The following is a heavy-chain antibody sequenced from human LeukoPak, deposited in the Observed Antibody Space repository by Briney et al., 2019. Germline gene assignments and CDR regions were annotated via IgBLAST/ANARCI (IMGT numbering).Heavy chain of an antibody. CDR1: GFTFDDYA. V-gene: IGHV3-9*03. J-gene: IGHJ5*02. CDR3: SEGRRTGDYDFWSGPIGGFDP. D-gene: IGHD3-3*01. Sequence: GGSLRLSCAASGFTFDDYAMHWVRQAPGKGREWVSGISWNRGSIGYADSVKGRFTISRDHAKNSLYLQMNSLRAEDMALYYCSEGRRTGDYDFWSGPIGGFDPWGQGTLVTVSS. CDR2: ISWNRGSI.